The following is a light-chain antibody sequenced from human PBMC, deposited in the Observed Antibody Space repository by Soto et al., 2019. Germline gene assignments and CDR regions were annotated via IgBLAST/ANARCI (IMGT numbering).Light chain of an antibody. CDR1: QSVTSNY. Sequence: EIVLTQSPGTLSLSPGERATLSCRASQSVTSNYLAWYQEKTGQTPRLLIYGASRRATGTPDRFSGSGSGTDSTLTISRLEPEDFAVYYCRQYGTSLGLAFGGGTKVDIK. J-gene: IGKJ4*01. V-gene: IGKV3-20*01. CDR2: GAS. CDR3: RQYGTSLGLA.